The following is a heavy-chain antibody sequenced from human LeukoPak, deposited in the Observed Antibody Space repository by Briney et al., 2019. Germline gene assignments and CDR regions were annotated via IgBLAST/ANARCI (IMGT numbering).Heavy chain of an antibody. D-gene: IGHD5-18*01. CDR1: GFTFSSYG. Sequence: PGGSLRLSCAASGFTFSSYGMHWVHQAPGKGLEWVAVISDDGSNKYYADSVKGRFTISRDNSKNTLYLQMNSLRTEDTAVYYCARDQRIGGYSYGLTGNFDYWGQGTLVTVSS. J-gene: IGHJ4*02. CDR3: ARDQRIGGYSYGLTGNFDY. V-gene: IGHV3-30*03. CDR2: ISDDGSNK.